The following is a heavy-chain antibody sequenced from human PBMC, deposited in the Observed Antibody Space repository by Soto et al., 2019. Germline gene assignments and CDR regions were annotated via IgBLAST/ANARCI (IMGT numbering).Heavy chain of an antibody. J-gene: IGHJ2*01. CDR2: IIPIFGTA. D-gene: IGHD2-15*01. Sequence: GASVKLSCKASGGAFGSYAISWVRHAPGQGLEWMGGIIPIFGTANYAQQFQGRVTITADDSTSTAYMELSSLRSEDTAVYYCAREITVVSYWYFDLWGRGTLVTVSS. V-gene: IGHV1-69*13. CDR1: GGAFGSYA. CDR3: AREITVVSYWYFDL.